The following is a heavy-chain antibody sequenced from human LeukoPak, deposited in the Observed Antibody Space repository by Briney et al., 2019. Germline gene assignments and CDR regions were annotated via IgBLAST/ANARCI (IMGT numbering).Heavy chain of an antibody. Sequence: GGSLRLSCAASGFSFSSYGMHWVRQAPGKGLDWVAAIPDDGSKTYHADSVKGRFTISRDNSKKTPYLQMNSLRGDDTAVYYCARDLDSGRYGMDVWGQGTTVTVSS. J-gene: IGHJ6*02. CDR3: ARDLDSGRYGMDV. V-gene: IGHV3-30-3*01. D-gene: IGHD3/OR15-3a*01. CDR2: IPDDGSKT. CDR1: GFSFSSYG.